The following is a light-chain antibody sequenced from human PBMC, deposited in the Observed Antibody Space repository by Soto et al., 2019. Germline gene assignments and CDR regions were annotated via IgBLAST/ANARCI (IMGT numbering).Light chain of an antibody. CDR1: SSNIGAGYD. Sequence: QSVLTQPPSVSGAPGQRVTISCTGSSSNIGAGYDVHWYQQLPGTAPKLLIYGNSNRPSGVPDRFSGSKSGTSASLAITGLQAEDEGDYYCQSYDSSPSGLVFGGGTNLTVL. CDR2: GNS. V-gene: IGLV1-40*01. J-gene: IGLJ2*01. CDR3: QSYDSSPSGLV.